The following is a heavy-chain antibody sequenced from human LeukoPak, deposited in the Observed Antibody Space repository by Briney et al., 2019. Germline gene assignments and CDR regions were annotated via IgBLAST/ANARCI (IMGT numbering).Heavy chain of an antibody. J-gene: IGHJ5*02. D-gene: IGHD4-17*01. CDR3: ARHQGDYDQRRFGP. V-gene: IGHV4-39*01. CDR1: GGTISSRSYY. CDR2: IHYSGIT. Sequence: SETLSLTCTVSGGTISSRSYYWGWIRQPPGKGLEWIGSIHYSGITYYNPSLKSRVTISVDTSKNQFSLKLTSVIAADTAVFYCARHQGDYDQRRFGPWGQGTLVTVSS.